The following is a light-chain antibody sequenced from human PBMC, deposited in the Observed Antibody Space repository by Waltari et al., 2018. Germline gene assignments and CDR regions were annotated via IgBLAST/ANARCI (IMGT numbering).Light chain of an antibody. CDR3: NSYTGSSSWV. J-gene: IGLJ3*02. V-gene: IGLV2-14*01. Sequence: QSALTQPTSVSGSPGQSITIPCTGTSRDVGFYNYVSWYPQYPGKVPQLLIYDVSDRPSGVFSRFSGSNSGNTASLTISGLQADDDADYYCNSYTGSSSWVFGGGTKLTVL. CDR1: SRDVGFYNY. CDR2: DVS.